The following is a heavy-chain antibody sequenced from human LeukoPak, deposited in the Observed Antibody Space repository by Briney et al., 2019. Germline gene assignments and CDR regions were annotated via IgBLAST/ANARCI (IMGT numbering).Heavy chain of an antibody. CDR2: IWYDGSNK. V-gene: IGHV3-33*01. Sequence: GRSLRLSCAASGFTFSSYGMHWVRQAPGKGLEWVAVIWYDGSNKYYADSVKGRFTISRDNSKNTLYLQMNSLRAEDTAVYHCAREADSGSPTYFDYWGQGTLVTVSS. J-gene: IGHJ4*02. CDR3: AREADSGSPTYFDY. D-gene: IGHD1-26*01. CDR1: GFTFSSYG.